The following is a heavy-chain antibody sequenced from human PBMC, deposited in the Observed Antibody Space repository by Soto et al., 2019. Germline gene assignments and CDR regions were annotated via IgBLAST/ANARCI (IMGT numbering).Heavy chain of an antibody. CDR3: ARDLEGSGSHWLGYNYYAMDV. CDR1: GFTFSNYW. J-gene: IGHJ6*02. CDR2: INNDGSRT. V-gene: IGHV3-74*01. Sequence: GGSLRLSCAASGFTFSNYWIHWVRQVPGEGLVWVSTINNDGSRTWYADSVRGRIAMSRDNARNLVYLQMNSLRAEDTAVYYCARDLEGSGSHWLGYNYYAMDVWGQETTVTVSS. D-gene: IGHD3-10*01.